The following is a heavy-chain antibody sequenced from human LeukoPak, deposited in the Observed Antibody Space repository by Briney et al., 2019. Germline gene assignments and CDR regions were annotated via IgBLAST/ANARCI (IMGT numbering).Heavy chain of an antibody. CDR1: GFTFSSYP. CDR3: DEGGDILTGYCLYWYFDR. V-gene: IGHV3-23*01. CDR2: ISRSGSST. D-gene: IGHD3-9*01. J-gene: IGHJ2*01. Sequence: GGSLRLSCAASGFTFSSYPMILVRQAPGKGLEWVSAISRSGSSTDYADSVKGRFTISRDNSKNTLYLQMNSLRPEDTAEYYYDEGGDILTGYCLYWYFDRWGRGTLVTVSS.